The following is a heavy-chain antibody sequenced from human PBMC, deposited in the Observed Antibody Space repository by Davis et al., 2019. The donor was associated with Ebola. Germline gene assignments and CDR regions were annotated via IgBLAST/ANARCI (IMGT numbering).Heavy chain of an antibody. Sequence: ASVKVSCKSSLFSFSISLISWVRQAPGQGLEWVGWISVYNGNTGYAQNLQGRFAMTADTSTNTVFLELKSLRFDDTAVYYCARDVTGGGNNWFDPWGQGTLVTVSS. CDR3: ARDVTGGGNNWFDP. CDR2: ISVYNGNT. J-gene: IGHJ5*02. D-gene: IGHD2-8*02. V-gene: IGHV1-18*01. CDR1: LFSFSISL.